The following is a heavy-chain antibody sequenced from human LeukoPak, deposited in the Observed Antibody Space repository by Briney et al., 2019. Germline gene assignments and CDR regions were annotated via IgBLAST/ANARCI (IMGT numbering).Heavy chain of an antibody. V-gene: IGHV1-69*13. CDR2: IIPIFGTA. CDR3: ARGCKQLAPYYYYGMDV. CDR1: GGTFSSYA. D-gene: IGHD6-13*01. Sequence: ASVKVSCKASGGTFSSYAISWVRQAPGQGLEWMGGIIPIFGTANYAQKFQGRVTITADESTSTAYMELSSLRSEDTAVCYCARGCKQLAPYYYYGMDVWGQGTTVTVSS. J-gene: IGHJ6*02.